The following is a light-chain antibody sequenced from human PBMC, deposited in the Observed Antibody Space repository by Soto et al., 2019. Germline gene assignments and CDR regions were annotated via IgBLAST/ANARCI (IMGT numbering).Light chain of an antibody. J-gene: IGKJ1*01. CDR3: QQYGISPPWT. CDR1: QSVSNSS. V-gene: IGKV3-20*01. Sequence: MVVTQSPGTLPLSPWERATLSSRASQSVSNSSLASYQQKRGQAPRLLIYGASSTATGIPGRFSGRVSGTGFTLTISRLQPEDFAVYYCQQYGISPPWTFGHGTKVEIK. CDR2: GAS.